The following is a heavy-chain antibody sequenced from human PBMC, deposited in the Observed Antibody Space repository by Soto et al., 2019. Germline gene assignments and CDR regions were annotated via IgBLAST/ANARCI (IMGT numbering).Heavy chain of an antibody. D-gene: IGHD1-26*01. CDR2: IYHSGST. CDR1: GGSISSSNW. V-gene: IGHV4-4*02. J-gene: IGHJ6*02. Sequence: QVQLQESGPGLVKPSGTLSLTCAVSGGSISSSNWWSWVRQPPGKGLEWIGEIYHSGSTNYNPSLKSRVPXSXDXXKNQFSLKRSSVTAADTAVYYCTRVSGSYYYGMDVWGQGTTVTVSS. CDR3: TRVSGSYYYGMDV.